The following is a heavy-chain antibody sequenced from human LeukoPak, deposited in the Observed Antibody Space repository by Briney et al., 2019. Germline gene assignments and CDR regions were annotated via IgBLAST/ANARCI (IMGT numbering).Heavy chain of an antibody. V-gene: IGHV1-2*02. CDR1: GYXFTDYY. D-gene: IGHD5-24*01. CDR2: INPNSGDT. J-gene: IGHJ3*02. CDR3: TRTEMATIHRAYDI. Sequence: ASVKVSCKASGYXFTDYYMHWVRQAPGQGLEWMGWINPNSGDTNYAQKFQGRVSMTRDTSISTAYMELSSLTSDDTAVYYWTRTEMATIHRAYDIWGQGTMVTVSS.